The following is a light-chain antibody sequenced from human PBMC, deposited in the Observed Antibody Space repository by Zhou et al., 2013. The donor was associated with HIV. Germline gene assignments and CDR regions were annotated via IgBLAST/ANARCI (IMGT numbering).Light chain of an antibody. J-gene: IGKJ2*01. CDR1: QSVSSSY. CDR2: GAS. Sequence: EIVLTQSPGTLSLSPGERATLSCRASQSVSSSYLAWYQQKPGQAPRLLISGASNRATGIPDRFSGSGSGTDFTLRISRVEAEDVGVYYCMQGIHWPHTFGQGTKLEI. V-gene: IGKV3D-20*02. CDR3: MQGIHWPHT.